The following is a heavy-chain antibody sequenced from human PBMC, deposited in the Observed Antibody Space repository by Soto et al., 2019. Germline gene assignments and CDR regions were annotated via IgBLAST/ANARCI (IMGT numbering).Heavy chain of an antibody. Sequence: QVQLQQWGAGLLKPSETLSLTSAVYGGSFSGYYWSWIRQLPGKGLEWIGEINHSGSTNYNPSLKSRVTISVDTSRNQFSLQLSSVTAADTAVYYCARMSRGLGSSGYYTRYYFDYWGQGTLVTVSS. J-gene: IGHJ4*02. CDR2: INHSGST. CDR3: ARMSRGLGSSGYYTRYYFDY. D-gene: IGHD3-3*01. V-gene: IGHV4-34*01. CDR1: GGSFSGYY.